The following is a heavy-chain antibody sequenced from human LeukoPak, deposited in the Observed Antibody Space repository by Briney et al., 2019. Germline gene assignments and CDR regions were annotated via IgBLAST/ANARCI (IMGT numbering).Heavy chain of an antibody. V-gene: IGHV3-48*01. D-gene: IGHD4-23*01. CDR3: ARDGGIRPPDY. CDR1: GFTFSSYS. J-gene: IGHJ4*02. CDR2: ISSSSSTI. Sequence: GGSLRLSCAASGFTFSSYSMNWVRQAPGKGLEWVSYISSSSSTIYYADSVKGRFTISRDNAKNSLYLQMNSLRAEDTAVYYCARDGGIRPPDYWGQGTLVTVSS.